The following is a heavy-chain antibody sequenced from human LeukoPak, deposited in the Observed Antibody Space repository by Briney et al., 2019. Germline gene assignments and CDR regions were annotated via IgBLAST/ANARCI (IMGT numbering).Heavy chain of an antibody. Sequence: PSETLSLTCAVYGGSFSGYYWGWIRQPPGKGLEWIGEINHSGSTNYNPSLKSRVTISVDTSKNQFSLKLSSVTAADTAVYYCARGRVCSGGSCYRYYYYYYMDVWGKGTTATVSS. CDR1: GGSFSGYY. D-gene: IGHD2-15*01. V-gene: IGHV4-34*01. CDR3: ARGRVCSGGSCYRYYYYYYMDV. J-gene: IGHJ6*03. CDR2: INHSGST.